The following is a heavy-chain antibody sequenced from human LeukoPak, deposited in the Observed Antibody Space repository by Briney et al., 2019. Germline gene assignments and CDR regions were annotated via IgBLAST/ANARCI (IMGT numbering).Heavy chain of an antibody. CDR1: GFTFNTFA. CDR2: ISDSGGIT. Sequence: GGSLRLSCAASGFTFNTFAMSWVRQAPGKGLEWVSSISDSGGITYYADSVKGRFTISRDNSKNTPYLQMSSLRAGDTAVYYCARDHYVDAFDIWGQGTMVTVSS. V-gene: IGHV3-23*01. D-gene: IGHD3-16*01. J-gene: IGHJ3*02. CDR3: ARDHYVDAFDI.